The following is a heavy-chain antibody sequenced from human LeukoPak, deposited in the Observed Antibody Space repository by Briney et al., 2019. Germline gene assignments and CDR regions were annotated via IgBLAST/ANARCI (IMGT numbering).Heavy chain of an antibody. CDR2: IYYSGST. Sequence: PSETLSLTCTVSGGSISSYYWSWIRQPPGKGLEWIGYIYYSGSTNYNPSLKSRVTISVDTSKNQFSLKLSSVTAADTAVYYCARDSVLMVYANPDDYYYYMDVWGKGTTVTVSS. V-gene: IGHV4-59*01. CDR1: GGSISSYY. CDR3: ARDSVLMVYANPDDYYYYMDV. D-gene: IGHD2-8*01. J-gene: IGHJ6*03.